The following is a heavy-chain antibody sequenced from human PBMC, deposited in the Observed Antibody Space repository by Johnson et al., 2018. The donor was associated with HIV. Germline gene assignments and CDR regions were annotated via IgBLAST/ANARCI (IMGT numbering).Heavy chain of an antibody. V-gene: IGHV3-66*01. CDR1: GFAVSKNY. D-gene: IGHD6-6*01. CDR3: AKDRGAARAFDAFDI. Sequence: VQLVESGGGLVQPGGSLRLSCAASGFAVSKNYLTWVRQAPGKGLEWVSIIYSGGSTYYADSVKGRFTISRDNSKNTVYLQMNSLRVEDTAVYYCAKDRGAARAFDAFDIWGQGTMVTVSS. J-gene: IGHJ3*02. CDR2: IYSGGST.